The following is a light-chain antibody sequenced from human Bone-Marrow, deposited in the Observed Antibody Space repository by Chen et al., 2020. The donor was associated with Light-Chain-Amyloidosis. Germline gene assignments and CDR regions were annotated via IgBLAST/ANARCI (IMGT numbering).Light chain of an antibody. CDR1: SSDVGGYNY. V-gene: IGLV2-14*01. CDR3: SAYTSSSTLKV. CDR2: DVS. J-gene: IGLJ3*02. Sequence: QSALTQPASVSGSPGQSVTISCTGTSSDVGGYNYVSWYQQHPGKPPKLMMYDVSNRPSGVSNRFSGSKSGNTASLTISGLQAEDEADYYCSAYTSSSTLKVFGGGTKRTVL.